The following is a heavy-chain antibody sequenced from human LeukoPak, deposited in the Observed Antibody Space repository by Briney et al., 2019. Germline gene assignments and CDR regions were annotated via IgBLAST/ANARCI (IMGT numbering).Heavy chain of an antibody. Sequence: SETLSLTCTVSGGSISSDYWSWIRQPAGKGLEWIGRIYTSGSTNYNPSLKSRVTMSVDTSKNQFSLKLSSVTAADTAVYYCARDPYCSSSSCYTNWFDPWGQGTLVTVSS. CDR1: GGSISSDY. CDR3: ARDPYCSSSSCYTNWFDP. V-gene: IGHV4-4*07. CDR2: IYTSGST. J-gene: IGHJ5*02. D-gene: IGHD2-2*02.